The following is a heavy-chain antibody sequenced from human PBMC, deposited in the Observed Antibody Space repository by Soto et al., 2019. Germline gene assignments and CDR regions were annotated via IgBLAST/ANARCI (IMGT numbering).Heavy chain of an antibody. D-gene: IGHD6-19*01. CDR3: ARRNSDYSSVWSDAFDI. CDR2: ISYDGSSK. CDR1: GFTFSSYA. Sequence: QVQLVESGGGVVQPGRSLRLSCAASGFTFSSYAMHWVRQAPGKGPEWVAVISYDGSSKTYADSVKGQFTISRDNSKNSLFLQMNHLRPEDTAVYYCARRNSDYSSVWSDAFDIWGQGTMVTVSS. J-gene: IGHJ3*02. V-gene: IGHV3-30-3*01.